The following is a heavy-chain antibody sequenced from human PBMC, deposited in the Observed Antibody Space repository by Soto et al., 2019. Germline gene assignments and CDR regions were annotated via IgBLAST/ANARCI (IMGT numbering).Heavy chain of an antibody. J-gene: IGHJ4*02. CDR1: GFTFSNYG. V-gene: IGHV3-33*01. CDR3: ARDQASRYFDY. CDR2: IFYDGSRE. Sequence: HPGGSLRLSCAASGFTFSNYGMHWVRQAPGEGLEWVAVIFYDGSREYYVDSVKGRFTISRDNSKNTLYLEMNSLRVEDTAIYYCARDQASRYFDYWGQGTLVTVSS.